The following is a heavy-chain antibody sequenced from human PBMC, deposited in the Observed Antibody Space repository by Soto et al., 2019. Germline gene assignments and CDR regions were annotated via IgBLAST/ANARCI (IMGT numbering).Heavy chain of an antibody. CDR1: GFTFSSYA. V-gene: IGHV3-23*01. J-gene: IGHJ4*02. Sequence: GGSLRLSCAASGFTFSSYAMNWVRQTPGKGLQWVSAISGTGENTYYAASVKGRFTISRDNSKNTLYLQMNSLTVEDKAIYYCEKEPTAVHPSDLRGGPPSCDYWGQGTPVTVSS. CDR3: EKEPTAVHPSDLRGGPPSCDY. CDR2: ISGTGENT. D-gene: IGHD6-25*01.